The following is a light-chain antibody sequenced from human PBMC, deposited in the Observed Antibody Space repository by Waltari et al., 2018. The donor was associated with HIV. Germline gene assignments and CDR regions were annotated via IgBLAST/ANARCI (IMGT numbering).Light chain of an antibody. J-gene: IGLJ3*02. V-gene: IGLV2-14*01. CDR2: GVT. CDR3: SSYTSGDTVL. Sequence: SALTQPASVSGSPGQSLTISCTGTNRNIGFYSLVSWYRQYPGKAPQLIIYGVTSRPSGVSSRFSGSKSGNTASLTISGLHVDDEADYYCSSYTSGDTVLFGGGTKLTVL. CDR1: NRNIGFYSL.